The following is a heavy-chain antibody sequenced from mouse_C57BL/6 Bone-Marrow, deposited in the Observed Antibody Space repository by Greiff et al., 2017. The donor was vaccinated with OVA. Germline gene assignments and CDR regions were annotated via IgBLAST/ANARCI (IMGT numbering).Heavy chain of an antibody. CDR2: ISSGSSTI. Sequence: EVQVVESGGGLVKPGGSLKLSCAASGFTFSDYGMHWVRQAPEKGLEWVAYISSGSSTIYYADTVKGRFTISRDNAKNTLFLQMTSLRSEDTAMYYCARRGDHYCGSSYGFAYWGQGTLVTVSA. CDR3: ARRGDHYCGSSYGFAY. D-gene: IGHD1-1*01. V-gene: IGHV5-17*01. J-gene: IGHJ3*01. CDR1: GFTFSDYG.